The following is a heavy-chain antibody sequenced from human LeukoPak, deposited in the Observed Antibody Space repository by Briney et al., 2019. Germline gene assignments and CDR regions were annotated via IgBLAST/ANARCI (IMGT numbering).Heavy chain of an antibody. Sequence: ASVKVSCKVSGYTLTELSMHWVQQAPGKGLEWMGGFDPEDGETIYAQKFQGRVTMTEDTSTDTAYMELSSLRSEDTAVYYCATDRYSSSWYYFDYWGQGTLVTVSS. CDR2: FDPEDGET. CDR3: ATDRYSSSWYYFDY. V-gene: IGHV1-24*01. CDR1: GYTLTELS. J-gene: IGHJ4*02. D-gene: IGHD6-13*01.